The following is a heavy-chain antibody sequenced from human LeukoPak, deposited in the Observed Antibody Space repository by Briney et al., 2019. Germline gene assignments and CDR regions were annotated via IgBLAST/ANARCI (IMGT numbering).Heavy chain of an antibody. CDR3: AREFVLRFFEGYMDV. Sequence: GGSLRLSCAASGFTFSDYYMNWVRQAPGKGLEWVSYISSGSGTIYYADSVKGRFTISRDNAKNSLYLQMNSLRTEDTAVYYCAREFVLRFFEGYMDVWGKGTTVTVSS. D-gene: IGHD3-3*01. CDR1: GFTFSDYY. V-gene: IGHV3-48*01. CDR2: ISSGSGTI. J-gene: IGHJ6*03.